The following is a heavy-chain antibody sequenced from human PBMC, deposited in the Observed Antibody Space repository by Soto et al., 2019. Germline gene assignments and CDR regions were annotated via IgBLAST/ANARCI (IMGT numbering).Heavy chain of an antibody. V-gene: IGHV1-8*01. CDR2: MNPNSGNT. Sequence: ASVKVSCKASGYTFTSYDINWVRQATGQGLEWMGWMNPNSGNTGYAQKFQGRVTMTRNTSISTAYLELSSLRSEDTVVYYCARVNYDILTNYYYYMDVWGKGTTVTVSS. CDR1: GYTFTSYD. CDR3: ARVNYDILTNYYYYMDV. D-gene: IGHD3-9*01. J-gene: IGHJ6*03.